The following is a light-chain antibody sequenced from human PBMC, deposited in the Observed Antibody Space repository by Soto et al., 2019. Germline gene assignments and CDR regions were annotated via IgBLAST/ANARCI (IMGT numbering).Light chain of an antibody. Sequence: ETVLTQSPATLSLSPGDTATLSCRASQNVRSYFAWYQQKPGQAPRLLIYGASTRATGIPARFSGSGSGTDFTLTISSLEPEDFAVYYCQQRDDWVSFGGGTKVEIK. J-gene: IGKJ4*01. V-gene: IGKV3-11*01. CDR3: QQRDDWVS. CDR1: QNVRSY. CDR2: GAS.